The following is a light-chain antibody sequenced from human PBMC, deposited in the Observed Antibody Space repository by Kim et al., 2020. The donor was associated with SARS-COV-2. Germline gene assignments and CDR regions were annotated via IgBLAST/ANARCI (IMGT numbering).Light chain of an antibody. Sequence: QSVLTQPPSASGTPGQSVTISCFGSSSNIGINTVNWYQLLSGTAPKLLIYSNNQRPSEVPHRFSGSKSSTAASLATSGHQSEEEADYYCAAWDDSLRGYVFGTGNKVTVL. CDR2: SNN. V-gene: IGLV1-44*01. CDR1: SSNIGINT. CDR3: AAWDDSLRGYV. J-gene: IGLJ1*01.